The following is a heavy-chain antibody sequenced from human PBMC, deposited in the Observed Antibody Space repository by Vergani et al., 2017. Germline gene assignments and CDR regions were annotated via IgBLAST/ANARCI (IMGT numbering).Heavy chain of an antibody. J-gene: IGHJ4*02. CDR3: ARDYRGTYYYDGSCYFGY. CDR2: IIPIFGTA. CDR1: GGTFSSYA. V-gene: IGHV1-69*01. Sequence: QVQLVQSGAEVKKPGSSVKVSCKASGGTFSSYAISWVRQAPGQGLEWMGGIIPIFGTANYAQKFQGRVTITAVESTSTAYMALSSLRSEDTAVYYCARDYRGTYYYDGSCYFGYWGQGTLVTVSS. D-gene: IGHD3-22*01.